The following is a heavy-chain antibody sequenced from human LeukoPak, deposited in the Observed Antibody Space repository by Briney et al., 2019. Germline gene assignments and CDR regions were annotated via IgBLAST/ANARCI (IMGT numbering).Heavy chain of an antibody. V-gene: IGHV1-69*13. CDR1: GGTFSSYA. CDR2: IIPIFGTA. J-gene: IGHJ4*02. CDR3: ARELELRGALDY. Sequence: GASVKVSCKASGGTFSSYAISWVRQAPGQGLEWMGGIIPIFGTANYAQKFQGRVTITADESTSTAYMELSSLRSEDTAVYYCARELELRGALDYWGQGTLVTVSS. D-gene: IGHD1-7*01.